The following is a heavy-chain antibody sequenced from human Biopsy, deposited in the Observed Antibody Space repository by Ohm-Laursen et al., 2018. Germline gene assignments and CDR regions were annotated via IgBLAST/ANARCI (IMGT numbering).Heavy chain of an antibody. CDR1: GGSISSDY. CDR2: IYYSGST. V-gene: IGHV4-59*01. J-gene: IGHJ6*02. D-gene: IGHD2/OR15-2a*01. CDR3: ARATNSTGWPYYYFYGMDV. Sequence: PSQTLSLTWPVSGGSISSDYWSWIRQTPGKGLEWIGYIYYSGSTNYNPPLKSRVTISVDTSKNQFSLRLNSVTAADTAVYYCARATNSTGWPYYYFYGMDVWGQGTTVTVSS.